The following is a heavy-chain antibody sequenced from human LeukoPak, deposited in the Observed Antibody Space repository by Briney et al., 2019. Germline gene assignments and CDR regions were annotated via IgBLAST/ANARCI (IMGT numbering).Heavy chain of an antibody. D-gene: IGHD6-19*01. V-gene: IGHV4-59*01. CDR3: ARDRDSSGWFDY. CDR1: GGSISGVY. CDR2: IYYSGSA. J-gene: IGHJ4*02. Sequence: SETLSLTCTVSGGSISGVYWGWIRQPPGKGLELIGFIYYSGSANYNPSLKSRVTMSVDTSKNQFSLNLASVTAADTAFYYCARDRDSSGWFDYWGQGTLVTVSS.